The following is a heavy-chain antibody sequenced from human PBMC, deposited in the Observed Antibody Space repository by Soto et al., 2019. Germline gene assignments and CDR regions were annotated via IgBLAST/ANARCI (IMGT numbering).Heavy chain of an antibody. V-gene: IGHV1-18*01. D-gene: IGHD2-21*01. Sequence: GASVKVSCKASGYIFNKYGFNWVRQAPGQGREWMGRISAFNGYTNFAQKFQGRVTLTTDTSTNTAYMELSSLRSDDTAIYYCARGRGVVIPAGTPDAFDVWGQGTMVTVSS. J-gene: IGHJ3*01. CDR1: GYIFNKYG. CDR2: ISAFNGYT. CDR3: ARGRGVVIPAGTPDAFDV.